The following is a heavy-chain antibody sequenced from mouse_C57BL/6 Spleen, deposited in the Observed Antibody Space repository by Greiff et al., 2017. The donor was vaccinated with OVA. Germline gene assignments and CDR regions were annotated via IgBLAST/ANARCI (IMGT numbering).Heavy chain of an antibody. V-gene: IGHV1-50*01. Sequence: VQLQQPGAELVKPGASVKLSCKASGYTFTSYWMQWVKQRPGQGLEWIGEIDPSDSYTNYNQKFTGKATLTVDTSSSTAYMQLSSLTSEDSAVYYCARPDSSGYSYWGQGTTLTVSS. CDR2: IDPSDSYT. CDR3: ARPDSSGYSY. J-gene: IGHJ2*01. CDR1: GYTFTSYW. D-gene: IGHD3-2*02.